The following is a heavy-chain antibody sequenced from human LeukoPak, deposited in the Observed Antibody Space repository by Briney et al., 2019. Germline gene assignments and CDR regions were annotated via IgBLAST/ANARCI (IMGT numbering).Heavy chain of an antibody. CDR2: ISDGGST. Sequence: PSETLSLTCTVSGGSISSGGYYWGCTRQSPGKGLEWIGTISDGGSTYYNPSLKSRIIISVDTSKNQFSLQLSSVTAADTAAYYCVRHCCSSPSKRTFDIWGQRTLVAVSS. J-gene: IGHJ3*02. CDR3: VRHCCSSPSKRTFDI. CDR1: GGSISSGGYY. V-gene: IGHV4-39*01. D-gene: IGHD2-15*01.